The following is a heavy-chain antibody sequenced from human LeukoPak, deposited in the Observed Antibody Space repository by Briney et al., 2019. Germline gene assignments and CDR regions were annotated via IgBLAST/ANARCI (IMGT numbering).Heavy chain of an antibody. V-gene: IGHV4-34*01. D-gene: IGHD3-10*01. CDR3: ANSGYYGSGSSY. J-gene: IGHJ4*02. CDR2: INHSGST. CDR1: GGSFSGYY. Sequence: SETLSLTCAVYGGSFSGYYWSWIRQPPGKGLEWIGEINHSGSTNYNPSLKSRVTISVDTSKNQFSLKLSSVTAADTAVYYCANSGYYGSGSSYWGQGTLVTVSS.